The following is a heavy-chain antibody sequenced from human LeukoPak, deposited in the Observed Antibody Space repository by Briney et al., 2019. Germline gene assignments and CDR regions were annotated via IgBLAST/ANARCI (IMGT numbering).Heavy chain of an antibody. J-gene: IGHJ4*02. Sequence: SETLSLTCTVSGGSIRSSYYYWGWIRQPPGKGLEWIGSIYDSGSTYYNPSLKSRVTISVDTSKNQFSLKLNSVTAADTAVYYCARGRDYYDSSGYYYVFDYWGQGTLVTVSS. CDR2: IYDSGST. D-gene: IGHD3-22*01. V-gene: IGHV4-39*01. CDR1: GGSIRSSYYY. CDR3: ARGRDYYDSSGYYYVFDY.